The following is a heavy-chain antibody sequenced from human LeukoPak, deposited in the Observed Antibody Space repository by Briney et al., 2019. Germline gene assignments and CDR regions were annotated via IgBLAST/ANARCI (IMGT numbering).Heavy chain of an antibody. V-gene: IGHV3-33*06. CDR3: AKTLHYGHYGKFDY. CDR2: IWPDGSNK. Sequence: HPGGSLRLSCATSGFIFSTYGIHWVRQAPGKGLEWVAVIWPDGSNKYYADSVKGRFTISRDNSKNTLYLQMNSLRAEDTAVYYCAKTLHYGHYGKFDYWGQGTLVTVSS. D-gene: IGHD4-17*01. CDR1: GFIFSTYG. J-gene: IGHJ4*02.